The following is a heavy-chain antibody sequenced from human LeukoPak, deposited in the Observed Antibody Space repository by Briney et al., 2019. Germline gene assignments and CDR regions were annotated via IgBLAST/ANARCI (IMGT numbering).Heavy chain of an antibody. Sequence: SGGSLRLSCAASGSTFGNYYMSWVRQAPGKGLEWVANIKHDGNWKFYADSVKGRFTVSRDNAENTLYLQMNSLRAEDTAVYYCVRDFGESSGYYFDYWGQGTLVTVSS. D-gene: IGHD3-22*01. CDR2: IKHDGNWK. J-gene: IGHJ4*02. V-gene: IGHV3-7*01. CDR3: VRDFGESSGYYFDY. CDR1: GSTFGNYY.